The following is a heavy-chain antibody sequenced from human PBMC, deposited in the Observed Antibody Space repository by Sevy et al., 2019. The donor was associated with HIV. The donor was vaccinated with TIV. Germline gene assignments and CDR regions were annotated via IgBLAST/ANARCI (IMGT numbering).Heavy chain of an antibody. Sequence: SETLSLTCTVSGGSINSDHWNWIRQPPGKGLEWIGYVYYTGGTNYNPSLKNRVTISVDRTKNQFSLKLTSVTAADTACYYCARRNDFDIWGQGTMVTVSS. CDR1: GGSINSDH. J-gene: IGHJ3*02. CDR2: VYYTGGT. V-gene: IGHV4-59*08. CDR3: ARRNDFDI.